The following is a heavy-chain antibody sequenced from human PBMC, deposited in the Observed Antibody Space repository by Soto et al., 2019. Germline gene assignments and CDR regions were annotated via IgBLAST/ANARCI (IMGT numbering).Heavy chain of an antibody. D-gene: IGHD2-15*01. Sequence: EVQLVESGGGLVQPGGSLRLSCAASGFTFSSYSMNWVRQAPGKGLEWVSYISSSSSTIYYADSVKGRFTISRDNAKNSLYLQMTSLRDEDTSVYYCARDMVVVVVADTYDYYYYGMDVWGHGTTVTVSS. J-gene: IGHJ6*02. CDR2: ISSSSSTI. CDR3: ARDMVVVVVADTYDYYYYGMDV. CDR1: GFTFSSYS. V-gene: IGHV3-48*02.